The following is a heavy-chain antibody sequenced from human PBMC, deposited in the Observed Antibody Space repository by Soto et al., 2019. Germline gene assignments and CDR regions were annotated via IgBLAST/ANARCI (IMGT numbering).Heavy chain of an antibody. D-gene: IGHD5-18*01. Sequence: KTSETLSLTCSVSGASTSNYHYICVRQSPGKGLEWIGYVYHRGTTYYTPSLKSRVNMSVDTSTNEFYLNLKSVTAADTAVYYCALGGYNYGRPFDFWGQGTLVTVSS. CDR1: GASTSNYH. CDR3: ALGGYNYGRPFDF. J-gene: IGHJ4*02. V-gene: IGHV4-59*01. CDR2: VYHRGTT.